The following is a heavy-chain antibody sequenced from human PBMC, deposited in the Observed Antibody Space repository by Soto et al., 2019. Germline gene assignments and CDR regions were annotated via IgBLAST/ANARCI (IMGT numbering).Heavy chain of an antibody. CDR2: FSGGGDDA. Sequence: PGGSLRLSCAASGFTFSNYAMTWVRQAPGKGLEWVSAFSGGGDDAYYQDSVKGRFSISRDNSKNTLFLVMNSLRAEDTAVYYCAKRGDFWSGLARYYHGLDVWGQGTTVTVSS. J-gene: IGHJ6*02. D-gene: IGHD3-3*01. V-gene: IGHV3-23*01. CDR1: GFTFSNYA. CDR3: AKRGDFWSGLARYYHGLDV.